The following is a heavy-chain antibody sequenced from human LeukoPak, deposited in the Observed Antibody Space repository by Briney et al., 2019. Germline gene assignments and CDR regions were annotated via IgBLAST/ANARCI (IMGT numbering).Heavy chain of an antibody. CDR2: IIPIFGTA. V-gene: IGHV1-69*05. D-gene: IGHD1-7*01. CDR3: ASSQSRITGTKSGPPNWFDP. CDR1: GGTFSSYA. Sequence: GASVKVSCKASGGTFSSYAFSWVRQAPGQGLEWMGGIIPIFGTANYAQKFQGRVTITTDESTSTAYMELSSLRSEDTAVYYCASSQSRITGTKSGPPNWFDPWGQGTLVTVSS. J-gene: IGHJ5*02.